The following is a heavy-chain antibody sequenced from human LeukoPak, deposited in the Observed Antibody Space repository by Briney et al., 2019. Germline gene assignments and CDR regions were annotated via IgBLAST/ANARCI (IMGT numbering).Heavy chain of an antibody. D-gene: IGHD1-26*01. CDR2: IYSSGST. J-gene: IGHJ4*02. CDR1: GASISGSGYY. CDR3: AKSGGYGPIDY. Sequence: SETLSLTCAVSGASISGSGYYWGWIRQPPGKGPEWIGNIYSSGSTYYNASLQSRVTISIDTSKNQFSLRLNSVTAADTAMYYCAKSGGYGPIDYWGQGTRVTVSS. V-gene: IGHV4-39*01.